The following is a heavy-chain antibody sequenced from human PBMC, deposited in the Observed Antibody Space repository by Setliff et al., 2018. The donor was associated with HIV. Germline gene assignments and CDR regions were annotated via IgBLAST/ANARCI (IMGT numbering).Heavy chain of an antibody. Sequence: SETLSLTCTVSGGSISTSRYYWGWIRQPPGKGLEWIGSINYRGNTYYNPSLKSRAAISVDTSNNQFSLQLSSVTAADTAIYYCARQVSIPGVAITPVDYWGQGALVTVSS. CDR1: GGSISTSRYY. CDR3: ARQVSIPGVAITPVDY. V-gene: IGHV4-39*01. D-gene: IGHD5-12*01. J-gene: IGHJ4*02. CDR2: INYRGNT.